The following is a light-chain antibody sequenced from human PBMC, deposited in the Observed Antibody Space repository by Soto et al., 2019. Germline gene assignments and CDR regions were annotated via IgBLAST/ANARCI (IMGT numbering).Light chain of an antibody. V-gene: IGKV3-20*01. Sequence: EIVVTQSPRILSLSPGERASLSCGAGQSISSSFLAWYQQKPGQAPRLLIYAASSRATGSPDRFSGGRSGTAFTLTISRLEPEDFAVYYCQQYGYSPITFGQGTRLEIK. J-gene: IGKJ5*01. CDR3: QQYGYSPIT. CDR1: QSISSSF. CDR2: AAS.